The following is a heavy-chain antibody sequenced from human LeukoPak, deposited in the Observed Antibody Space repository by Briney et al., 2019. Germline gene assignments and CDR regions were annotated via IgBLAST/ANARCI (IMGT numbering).Heavy chain of an antibody. D-gene: IGHD6-13*01. CDR3: AREDSSSWSYNWFDP. Sequence: ASVKVSCTASGYTFTSYGISWVRQAPGQGLEWMGWISAYNGNTNYAQKLQGRVTMTTDTSTSTAYMELRSLRSDDTAVYYCAREDSSSWSYNWFDPWGQGTLVTVSS. J-gene: IGHJ5*02. CDR2: ISAYNGNT. V-gene: IGHV1-18*01. CDR1: GYTFTSYG.